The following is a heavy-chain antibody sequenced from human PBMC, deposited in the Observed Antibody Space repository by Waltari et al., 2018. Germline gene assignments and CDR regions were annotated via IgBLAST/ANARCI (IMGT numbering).Heavy chain of an antibody. CDR2: IYYSGSP. J-gene: IGHJ3*02. CDR3: ATMGAFDI. V-gene: IGHV4-39*01. CDR1: GGSISSSSYY. Sequence: QLQLQESGPGLVKPSETLSLTCTVSGGSISSSSYYWGWIRQPPGKGLEWIGSIYYSGSPYYTPSLKSRVTISVDTSKNQFSLKLSSVTAADTAVYYCATMGAFDIWGQGTMVTVSS.